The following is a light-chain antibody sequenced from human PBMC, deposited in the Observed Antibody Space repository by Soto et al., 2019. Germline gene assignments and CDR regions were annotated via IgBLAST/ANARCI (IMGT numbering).Light chain of an antibody. CDR3: LHQNSYLALS. J-gene: IGKJ4*01. V-gene: IGKV1-17*01. Sequence: DIQMTQSPSSLSASVGDRVTITCRASQSIRNDLGWYQQKSGKAPRRLIYAASTVQTGVPSRFSGSGSGREFSLTISRLQPEDFATYYCLHQNSYLALSFGGGTKVE. CDR1: QSIRND. CDR2: AAS.